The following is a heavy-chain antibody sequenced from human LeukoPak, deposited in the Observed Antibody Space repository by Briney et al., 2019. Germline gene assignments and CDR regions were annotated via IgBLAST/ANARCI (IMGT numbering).Heavy chain of an antibody. Sequence: GGSLRLSCAASGFTVSSNYMSWVRQAPGKGLEWGSVIYGGGSTYYAAPVKGRFTISRDNSKNTLYLQMNSLRAEDTAVYYCARETPPSSGWSFDYWGQGTLVTVSS. CDR3: ARETPPSSGWSFDY. CDR1: GFTVSSNY. D-gene: IGHD6-19*01. V-gene: IGHV3-53*01. CDR2: IYGGGST. J-gene: IGHJ4*02.